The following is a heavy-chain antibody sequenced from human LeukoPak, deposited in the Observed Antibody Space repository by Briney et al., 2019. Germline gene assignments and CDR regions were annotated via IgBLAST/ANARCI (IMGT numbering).Heavy chain of an antibody. D-gene: IGHD6-19*01. CDR3: AREGPYSSGLSGAFDI. CDR2: IGTAGDT. CDR1: GFTFSSYD. V-gene: IGHV3-13*01. Sequence: PGGSLRLSCAGSGFTFSSYDMHWVRQATGKGLEWVSAIGTAGDTYYPGSVKGRFTISRENAKNSLYLQMNSLRAGDTAVYYCAREGPYSSGLSGAFDIWGQGTMVTVSS. J-gene: IGHJ3*02.